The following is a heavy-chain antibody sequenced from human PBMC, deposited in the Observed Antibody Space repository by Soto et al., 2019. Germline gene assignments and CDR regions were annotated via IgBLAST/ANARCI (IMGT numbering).Heavy chain of an antibody. D-gene: IGHD1-1*01. CDR3: ARCSLNCGMGCYFDY. Sequence: QVQLVQSGAEVKKPGASVKVSCKASGYTFTSYGISWVLQAPGQGLEWMGWISAYNGNTNYAQKLQVRVTMTTDTSTSTAYMELRSLRSDDTSVYYCARCSLNCGMGCYFDYWGQGTLVTVSS. CDR1: GYTFTSYG. J-gene: IGHJ4*02. CDR2: ISAYNGNT. V-gene: IGHV1-18*01.